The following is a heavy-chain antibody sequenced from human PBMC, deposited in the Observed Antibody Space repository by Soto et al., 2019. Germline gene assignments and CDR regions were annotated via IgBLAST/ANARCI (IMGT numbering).Heavy chain of an antibody. D-gene: IGHD3-9*01. Sequence: SEALSGTCSGSDDAMNRDKDYWGCIRQPPGKGLEWIGSIYYRGNAYYNPSLQTRVTISLDKSKSQFSLKLNSVTAADSAVYFCARLEGLATISYYFDFWGPGALVTVSS. V-gene: IGHV4-39*01. CDR1: DDAMNRDKDY. CDR3: ARLEGLATISYYFDF. J-gene: IGHJ4*02. CDR2: IYYRGNA.